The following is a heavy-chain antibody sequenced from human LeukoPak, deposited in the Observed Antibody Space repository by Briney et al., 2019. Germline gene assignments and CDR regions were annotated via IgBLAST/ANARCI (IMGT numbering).Heavy chain of an antibody. D-gene: IGHD5-24*01. J-gene: IGHJ4*02. CDR3: ARDRGPDGYNYWGYFDY. CDR2: ISSSSSTI. V-gene: IGHV3-48*04. CDR1: GFTFSSYS. Sequence: GGSLRLSCAASGFTFSSYSMNWVRQAPGKGLEWVSYISSSSSTIYYADSVKGRFTISRDNAKNSLYLQMNSLRAEDTAVYYCARDRGPDGYNYWGYFDYWGQGTLVTVSS.